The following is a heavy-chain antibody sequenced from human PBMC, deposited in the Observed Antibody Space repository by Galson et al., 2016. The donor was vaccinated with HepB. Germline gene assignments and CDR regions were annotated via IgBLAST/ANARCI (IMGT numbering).Heavy chain of an antibody. Sequence: SVKVSCKASGSTFITYYIHWVRQAPGQGLEWMGVINAGGVSTIYAQKFQGRVTLTRGTPASIVYMELMSLRSDDTAIYYCARALGSNSDCYFDLWGRGTLVSVSS. CDR3: ARALGSNSDCYFDL. CDR1: GSTFITYY. V-gene: IGHV1-46*01. J-gene: IGHJ2*01. CDR2: INAGGVST. D-gene: IGHD4-23*01.